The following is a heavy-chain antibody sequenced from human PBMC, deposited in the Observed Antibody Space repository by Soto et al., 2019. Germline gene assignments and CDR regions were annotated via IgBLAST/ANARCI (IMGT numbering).Heavy chain of an antibody. D-gene: IGHD3-10*01. Sequence: GESLKISCKGSGYSFTSYWISWVRQMPGKGLEWMGRIDPSDSYTNYSPSFQGHVTISADKSISTAYLQWSSLKASDTAMYYCARGVRGVIIKRYGMDVWGQGTTVTVSS. J-gene: IGHJ6*02. CDR2: IDPSDSYT. V-gene: IGHV5-10-1*01. CDR3: ARGVRGVIIKRYGMDV. CDR1: GYSFTSYW.